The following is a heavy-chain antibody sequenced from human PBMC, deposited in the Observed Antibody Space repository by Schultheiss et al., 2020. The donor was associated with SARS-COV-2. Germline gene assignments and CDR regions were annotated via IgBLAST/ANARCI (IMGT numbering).Heavy chain of an antibody. J-gene: IGHJ4*02. CDR1: GYTFTSYG. Sequence: ASVKVSCKASGYTFTSYGISWVRQAPGQGLEWMGWISAYNGNTNYAQKLQGRVTMTTDTSTSTAYMELRSLRSDDTAVYYCARVKTRIYYDSSGYCFDYWGQGTLVTVSS. CDR2: ISAYNGNT. CDR3: ARVKTRIYYDSSGYCFDY. D-gene: IGHD3-22*01. V-gene: IGHV1-18*01.